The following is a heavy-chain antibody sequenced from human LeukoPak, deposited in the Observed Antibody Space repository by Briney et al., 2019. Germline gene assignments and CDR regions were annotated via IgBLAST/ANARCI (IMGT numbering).Heavy chain of an antibody. Sequence: ASVRVSCKTSGYTFTDYDITWVRQAPGQGLEWMGWINPNSGGTNYAQKFQGRVTMTRDTSISTAYMELSRLRSDDTAVYYCARYSSSWDYYYMDVWGKGTTVTISS. CDR3: ARYSSSWDYYYMDV. CDR2: INPNSGGT. V-gene: IGHV1-2*02. J-gene: IGHJ6*03. D-gene: IGHD6-13*01. CDR1: GYTFTDYD.